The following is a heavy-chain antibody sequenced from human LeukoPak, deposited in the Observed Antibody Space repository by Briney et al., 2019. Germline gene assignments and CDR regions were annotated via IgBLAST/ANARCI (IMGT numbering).Heavy chain of an antibody. J-gene: IGHJ6*02. V-gene: IGHV6-1*01. CDR2: TDYRSKEYN. CDR3: ARDYYYGMDV. CDR1: GDSVSSKIAA. Sequence: SQTLSLTCAISGDSVSSKIAAWNWIRQSPSRGLEWLGRTDYRSKEYNDYAVSVKSRITINPDTSKNQFFLQLNSVTPEDTAVYYCARDYYYGMDVWGQGTTVTVSS.